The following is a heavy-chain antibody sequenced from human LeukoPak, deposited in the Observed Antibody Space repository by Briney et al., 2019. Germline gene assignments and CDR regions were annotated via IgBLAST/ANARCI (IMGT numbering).Heavy chain of an antibody. J-gene: IGHJ1*01. D-gene: IGHD3-10*01. CDR1: GFTFSSYG. CDR3: ANGGSCMVRGVIFAEYFQH. CDR2: IRYYGSNK. Sequence: GGSLRLSCAASGFTFSSYGMHWVRQAPGKGLEWVAFIRYYGSNKYYAHSGKGRFTLCRDNSHNTLYLQKTRLRAEDTAVYYCANGGSCMVRGVIFAEYFQHWGQGTLVTVSS. V-gene: IGHV3-30*02.